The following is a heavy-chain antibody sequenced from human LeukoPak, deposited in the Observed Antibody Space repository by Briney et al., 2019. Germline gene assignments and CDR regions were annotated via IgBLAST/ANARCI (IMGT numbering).Heavy chain of an antibody. CDR1: GYTFTSYD. Sequence: ASVKVSCKASGYTFTSYDINWVRQATGQGLEWMGWMNPNSGNTGYAQKFRGRVTMTRNTSISTAYMELSSLRSEDTAVYYCARGRVVVAAIHYYYMDVWGKGTTVTISS. CDR3: ARGRVVVAAIHYYYMDV. CDR2: MNPNSGNT. J-gene: IGHJ6*03. V-gene: IGHV1-8*01. D-gene: IGHD2-15*01.